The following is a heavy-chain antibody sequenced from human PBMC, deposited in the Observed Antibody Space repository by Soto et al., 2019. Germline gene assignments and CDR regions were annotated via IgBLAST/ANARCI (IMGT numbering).Heavy chain of an antibody. CDR3: ATVGITFFGVAPYNWFDS. CDR2: FDPEDGET. CDR1: GYTLTELS. V-gene: IGHV1-24*01. J-gene: IGHJ5*01. Sequence: ASVKVSCKVSGYTLTELSMHWVRQAPGKGLEWMGGFDPEDGETIYAQKFQGRVTMTEDTSTDTAYMELSSLRSEDTAVYYCATVGITFFGVAPYNWFDSWGQGTLVTVSS. D-gene: IGHD3-3*01.